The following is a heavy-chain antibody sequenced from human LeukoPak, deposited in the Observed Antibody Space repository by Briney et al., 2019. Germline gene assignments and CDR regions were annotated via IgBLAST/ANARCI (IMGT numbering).Heavy chain of an antibody. CDR1: GFTFSSYA. CDR2: ISYDGSNK. J-gene: IGHJ5*02. Sequence: GGSLRLSCAASGFTFSSYAMHWVRQAPGRGLEWVAVISYDGSNKYYADSVKGRFTISRDNSKNTLYLQMNSLRAEDTAVYFCASGKYRYGDNWFDPWGQGTLVTVSS. CDR3: ASGKYRYGDNWFDP. V-gene: IGHV3-30*04. D-gene: IGHD5-18*01.